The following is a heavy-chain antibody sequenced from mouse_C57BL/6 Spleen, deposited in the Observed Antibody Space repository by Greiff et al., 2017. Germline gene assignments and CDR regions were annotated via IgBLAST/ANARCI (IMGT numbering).Heavy chain of an antibody. CDR2: FYPGSGSI. CDR3: ARHEDGDGYSRRSYFDY. J-gene: IGHJ2*01. Sequence: QVQLKQSGAELVKPGASVKLSCKASGYTFTEYTIHWVKQRSGQGLEWIGWFYPGSGSIKYNEKFKDKATLTADKSSSTVYMELSRLTSEDSAVYFCARHEDGDGYSRRSYFDYWGQGTTLTVSS. CDR1: GYTFTEYT. V-gene: IGHV1-62-2*01. D-gene: IGHD2-3*01.